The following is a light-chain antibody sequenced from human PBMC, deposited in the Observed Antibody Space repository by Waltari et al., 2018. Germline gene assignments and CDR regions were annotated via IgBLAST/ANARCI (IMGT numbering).Light chain of an antibody. Sequence: EIVMTQSPATLSVSPGESATLSCRASPSVSSNLAWYQPKPGQAPRLLIYGASTRATGIPARFSGSGSGTEFTLTISSLQSEDFAVYYCQQYNNWPGTFGQGTRLEIK. CDR3: QQYNNWPGT. CDR2: GAS. J-gene: IGKJ5*01. CDR1: PSVSSN. V-gene: IGKV3-15*01.